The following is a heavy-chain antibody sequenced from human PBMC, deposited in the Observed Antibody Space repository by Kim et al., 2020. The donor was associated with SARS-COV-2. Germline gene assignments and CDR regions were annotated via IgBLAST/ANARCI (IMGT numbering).Heavy chain of an antibody. CDR2: IYYSGST. CDR3: ARHGIQLWFEDDY. D-gene: IGHD5-18*01. Sequence: SETLSLTCTVSGGSIGSSSYYWGWIRQPPGKGLEWIGSIYYSGSTYYNPSLKSRVTISVDTSKNQFSLKLSSVTAADTAVYYCARHGIQLWFEDDYWGQGTLVTVSS. CDR1: GGSIGSSSYY. J-gene: IGHJ4*02. V-gene: IGHV4-39*01.